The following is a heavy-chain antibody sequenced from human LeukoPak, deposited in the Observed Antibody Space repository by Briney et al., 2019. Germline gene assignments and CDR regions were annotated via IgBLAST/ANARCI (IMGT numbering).Heavy chain of an antibody. CDR2: IYTSGST. V-gene: IGHV4-61*02. J-gene: IGHJ6*03. CDR1: GGSISSGSYY. D-gene: IGHD3-10*01. CDR3: ARVTGSYYFYYYTDV. Sequence: SETLSLTCTVSGGSISSGSYYWSWIRQPAGNGLEWIGRIYTSGSTNYNPSLKSRVTISVDTSKNQFSLKLSSVTAADTAVYYCARVTGSYYFYYYTDVWGKGTTVTVSS.